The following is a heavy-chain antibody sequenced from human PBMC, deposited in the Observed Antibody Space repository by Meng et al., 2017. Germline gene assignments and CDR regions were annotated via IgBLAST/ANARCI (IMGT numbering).Heavy chain of an antibody. D-gene: IGHD2-15*01. V-gene: IGHV3-33*01. CDR1: GFTFSSYG. J-gene: IGHJ6*02. Sequence: GESLKISCAASGFTFSSYGMHWVRQAPGKGLEWVAVIWYDGSNIYYADSVKGRFTIYRDNSKNTLYLQMNSLRAEDTAVYYCAREEYCSGGSCYSYYYYGMDVWGQGTTVTVSS. CDR3: AREEYCSGGSCYSYYYYGMDV. CDR2: IWYDGSNI.